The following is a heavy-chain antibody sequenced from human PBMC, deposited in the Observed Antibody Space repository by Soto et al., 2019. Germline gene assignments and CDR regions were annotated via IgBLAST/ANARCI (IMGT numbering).Heavy chain of an antibody. CDR1: GGSISSYY. V-gene: IGHV4-59*01. J-gene: IGHJ4*02. CDR3: AKVSRYDSAPGLT. CDR2: IYYSGST. Sequence: SETLSLTCTVSGGSISSYYWSWIRQPPGKGLEWIGYIYYSGSTNYNPSLKSRVTISVDTSKNQFSLKLSSVTAADTAVYYCAKVSRYDSAPGLTGGQGTLVTSPQ. D-gene: IGHD3-16*01.